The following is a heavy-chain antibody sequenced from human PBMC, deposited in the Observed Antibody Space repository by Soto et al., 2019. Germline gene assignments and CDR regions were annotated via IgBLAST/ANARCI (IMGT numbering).Heavy chain of an antibody. Sequence: QVQLQESGPGLVKPSETLSLTCTVSGGSISSYYWSWIRQPPGKGLEWIGYIYYSGSTNYNPSLKRRVTISVDTSKNQFSLKLSSVTAADTAVYYCARVGLGIDYFDYWGQGTLVTVSS. J-gene: IGHJ4*02. CDR1: GGSISSYY. CDR2: IYYSGST. D-gene: IGHD7-27*01. CDR3: ARVGLGIDYFDY. V-gene: IGHV4-59*01.